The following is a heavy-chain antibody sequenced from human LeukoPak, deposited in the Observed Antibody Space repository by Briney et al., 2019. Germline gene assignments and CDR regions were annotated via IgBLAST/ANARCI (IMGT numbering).Heavy chain of an antibody. CDR1: GYTFTAYY. CDR3: ARDYYDSSGFGAFDI. J-gene: IGHJ3*02. V-gene: IGHV1-2*02. CDR2: VNPNSGGT. D-gene: IGHD3-22*01. Sequence: GASVKVSCKASGYTFTAYYIHWVRQAPGQGLERMGWVNPNSGGTNYAQKFQGRVTMTRDTSISTAYMELSRLRSDDTAVYYCARDYYDSSGFGAFDIWGQGTMVTVSS.